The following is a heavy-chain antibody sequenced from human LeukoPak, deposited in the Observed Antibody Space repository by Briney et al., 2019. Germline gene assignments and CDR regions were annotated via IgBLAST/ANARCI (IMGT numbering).Heavy chain of an antibody. V-gene: IGHV3-49*04. D-gene: IGHD2-21*02. Sequence: PGGSLRLSCTASGFTFGDYAMSWGRQAPGKGLEWVGFIRSKAYGGTTEYAASVKGRFTISRDDSKSIAYLQMNSLKTEDTAVYYCTRDPIVVVTAISDYFDYWGQGTLVTVSS. CDR3: TRDPIVVVTAISDYFDY. CDR1: GFTFGDYA. J-gene: IGHJ4*02. CDR2: IRSKAYGGTT.